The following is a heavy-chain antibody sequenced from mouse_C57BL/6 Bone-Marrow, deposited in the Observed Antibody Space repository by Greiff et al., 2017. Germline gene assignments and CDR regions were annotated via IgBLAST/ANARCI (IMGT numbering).Heavy chain of an antibody. V-gene: IGHV1-81*01. CDR1: GYTFTSYG. Sequence: VQLQQSGAELARPGASVKLSCKASGYTFTSYGISWVKQRTGQGLEWIGEIYPRSGNTYYNEKFKGKATLTADKSSSTAYMELRSLTSEDSAVYFCARFRLLLRSHYCGYWGQGTTLTVSS. CDR2: IYPRSGNT. J-gene: IGHJ2*01. CDR3: ARFRLLLRSHYCGY. D-gene: IGHD1-1*01.